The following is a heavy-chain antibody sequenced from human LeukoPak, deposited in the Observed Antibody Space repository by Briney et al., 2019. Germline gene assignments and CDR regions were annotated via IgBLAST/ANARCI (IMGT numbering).Heavy chain of an antibody. J-gene: IGHJ6*03. V-gene: IGHV3-30*02. Sequence: GGSLRLSCVASGFTFSSFGMHWVRQAPGKGLEWVAFIRYDGSNKYYADSVKGRFTISRDNSKNTLYLQMNSLRAEDTAVYYCAKDGGGYYPSYYYYMDVWGKGTTVTISS. CDR3: AKDGGGYYPSYYYYMDV. CDR1: GFTFSSFG. D-gene: IGHD3-22*01. CDR2: IRYDGSNK.